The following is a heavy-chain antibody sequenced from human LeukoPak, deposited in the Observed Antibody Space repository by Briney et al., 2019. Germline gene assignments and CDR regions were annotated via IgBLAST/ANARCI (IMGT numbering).Heavy chain of an antibody. CDR1: GYSFTSYG. J-gene: IGHJ5*02. CDR2: ISDYNGNT. CDR3: ARAVVVNWFDP. V-gene: IGHV1-18*01. Sequence: ASVKVSCKASGYSFTSYGISWVRQAPGQGLEWMGWISDYNGNTNYAQKLQGRVTMTTDTSTSTAYMELRSLRSDDTAVYYCARAVVVNWFDPWGQGTLVTVSS. D-gene: IGHD2-15*01.